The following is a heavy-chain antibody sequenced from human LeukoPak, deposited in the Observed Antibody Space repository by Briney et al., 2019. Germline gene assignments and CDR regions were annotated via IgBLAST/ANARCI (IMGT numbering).Heavy chain of an antibody. V-gene: IGHV1-18*01. Sequence: ASVKVSCKASGYTFTSYGISWVRQAPGQGLEWMGWISAYNGNTNYAQKLQGRVTMTTDTSTSTAYMELRSLRSDDTAVYYCALSGEDYDFWSGYYRYFDYWGQGTWSPSPQ. CDR2: ISAYNGNT. CDR1: GYTFTSYG. J-gene: IGHJ4*02. CDR3: ALSGEDYDFWSGYYRYFDY. D-gene: IGHD3-3*01.